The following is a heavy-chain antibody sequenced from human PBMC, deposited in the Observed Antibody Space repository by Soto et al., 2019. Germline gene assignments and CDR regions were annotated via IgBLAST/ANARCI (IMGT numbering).Heavy chain of an antibody. J-gene: IGHJ4*02. V-gene: IGHV1-18*04. CDR3: ARADRTVPADAPVY. CDR1: GYTFTSYG. CDR2: FSAYNGNT. D-gene: IGHD6-13*01. Sequence: QVQLVQSGAEVKKPGASVKVSCKASGYTFTSYGINWVRQAPGPGLEWMGWFSAYNGNTNYAQKLQGRVTMTTDTSTTTAYMELGSLRSDDTAVYYCARADRTVPADAPVYWGQGSLVAVSS.